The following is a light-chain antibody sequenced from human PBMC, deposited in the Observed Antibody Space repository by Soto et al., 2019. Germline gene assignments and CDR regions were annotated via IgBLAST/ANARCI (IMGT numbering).Light chain of an antibody. Sequence: DIHLTQSPSTLSTSVGARVTITCRASQRVSYWLAWYQQKLGKAPNLLIYDGSTLASGVPPRFSGGGFGTEFTLNISSLQPDDSAMYYCQHYTTYSKAFGPGTRVEIK. CDR1: QRVSYW. CDR3: QHYTTYSKA. CDR2: DGS. J-gene: IGKJ3*01. V-gene: IGKV1-5*01.